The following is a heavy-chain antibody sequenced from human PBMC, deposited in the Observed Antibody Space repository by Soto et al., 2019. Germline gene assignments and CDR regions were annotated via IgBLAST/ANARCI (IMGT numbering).Heavy chain of an antibody. CDR1: GGSFSGYY. CDR2: INHSGST. Sequence: SETLSLTCAVYGGSFSGYYWSWIRQPPGKGLEWIGEINHSGSTNYNPSLKSRVTISVDTSKNQFSLKLSSVTAADTAVYYCERAMDRKFDIWGQGTMVTVSS. J-gene: IGHJ3*02. D-gene: IGHD2-2*03. V-gene: IGHV4-34*01. CDR3: ERAMDRKFDI.